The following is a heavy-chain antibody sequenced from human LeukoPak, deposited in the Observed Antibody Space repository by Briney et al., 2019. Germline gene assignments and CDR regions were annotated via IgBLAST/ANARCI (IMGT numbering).Heavy chain of an antibody. D-gene: IGHD2-15*01. Sequence: PSETLSLTCTVSGGSISSYYWSWIRQPPGKGLEWIGYIYYSGSTNYNPSLKRRVTISVDTSKNQFSLKLSSVTAADTAMYYCARAPTRCSGGSCYDYWGQGTLVTVSS. CDR3: ARAPTRCSGGSCYDY. CDR1: GGSISSYY. J-gene: IGHJ4*02. CDR2: IYYSGST. V-gene: IGHV4-59*01.